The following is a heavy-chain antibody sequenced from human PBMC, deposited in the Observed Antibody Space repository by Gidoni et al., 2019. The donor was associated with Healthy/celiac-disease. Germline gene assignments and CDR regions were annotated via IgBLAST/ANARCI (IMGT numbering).Heavy chain of an antibody. D-gene: IGHD6-13*01. Sequence: EVQLVESGGGLVQPGRSLRLSCAASGFTFDDYALHWVRQAPGKGLEWVSSISWNSGSIDYADSVKGRFTISRDNAKNSLYLQMNSLRAEDTALYYCAKDISSGSIWYYFDYWGQGTLVTVSS. J-gene: IGHJ4*02. CDR2: ISWNSGSI. CDR3: AKDISSGSIWYYFDY. CDR1: GFTFDDYA. V-gene: IGHV3-9*01.